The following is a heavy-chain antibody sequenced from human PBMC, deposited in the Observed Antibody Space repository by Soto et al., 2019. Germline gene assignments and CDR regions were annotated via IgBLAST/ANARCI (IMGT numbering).Heavy chain of an antibody. J-gene: IGHJ6*01. D-gene: IGHD6-13*01. V-gene: IGHV3-30*03. CDR3: ARDLMRLAGGEYYYYYGTHV. CDR1: RFTFNSYG. Sequence: GGSLRLSCEASRFTFNSYGIHLVRQAPGKGPEWEAGIAYDGSNKYYEDSVKGRFTISRDNSKTTLYLQRNSLRAEDTDVYYCARDLMRLAGGEYYYYYGTHVWGQGTTVPVSS. CDR2: IAYDGSNK.